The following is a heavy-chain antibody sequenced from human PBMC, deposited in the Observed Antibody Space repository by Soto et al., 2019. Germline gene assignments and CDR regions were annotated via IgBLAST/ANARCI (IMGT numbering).Heavy chain of an antibody. CDR2: IYHSGST. D-gene: IGHD3-3*01. CDR3: ARVRSYDFWSGYFNWFDP. Sequence: PSETLSLTCAVSSGSISSSNWWSWVRQPPGKGLEWIGEIYHSGSTNYNPSLKSRVTISVDTSKNQFSLKLSSVTAADTAVYYCARVRSYDFWSGYFNWFDPWGQGTLVTVSS. V-gene: IGHV4-4*02. CDR1: SGSISSSNW. J-gene: IGHJ5*02.